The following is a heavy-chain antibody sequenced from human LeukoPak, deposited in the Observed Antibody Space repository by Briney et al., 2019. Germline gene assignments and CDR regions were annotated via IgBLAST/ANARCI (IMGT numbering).Heavy chain of an antibody. CDR3: AKVTGRSTSHWFDP. CDR1: GFTFSSYG. D-gene: IGHD2-2*01. Sequence: GSLRLSCAASGFTFSSYGMHWVRQAPGKGLEWVAVISYDGSDKYSADSVKGRFTISRDNSKNTLYLQMNSLRAEDTAVYYCAKVTGRSTSHWFDPWGQGTLVTVSS. V-gene: IGHV3-30*18. CDR2: ISYDGSDK. J-gene: IGHJ5*02.